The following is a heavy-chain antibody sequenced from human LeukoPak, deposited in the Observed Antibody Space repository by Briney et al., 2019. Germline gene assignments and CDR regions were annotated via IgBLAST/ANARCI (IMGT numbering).Heavy chain of an antibody. CDR3: ARDTPKYSSLADY. CDR1: GFTFSSYE. CDR2: ISSGGSNM. Sequence: PGGSLRLSCAASGFTFSSYEMNWVRQAPGKGLEWISYISSGGSNMYYADFVKGRFTISRDNAKNSLFLQMNSLRAEDTAVYYCARDTPKYSSLADYWGQGTLVTVSS. J-gene: IGHJ4*02. D-gene: IGHD6-6*01. V-gene: IGHV3-48*03.